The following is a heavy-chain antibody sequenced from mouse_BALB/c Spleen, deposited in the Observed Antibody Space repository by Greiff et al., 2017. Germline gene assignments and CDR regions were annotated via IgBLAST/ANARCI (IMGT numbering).Heavy chain of an antibody. Sequence: DVHLVESGGGLVKPGGSLKLSCAASGFTFSDYYMYWVRQTPEKRLEWVATISDGGSYTYYPDSVKGRFTISRDNAKNNLYLQMSSLKSEDTAMYYCARGDYGNFAWFAYWGQGTLVTVSA. CDR1: GFTFSDYY. CDR3: ARGDYGNFAWFAY. J-gene: IGHJ3*01. V-gene: IGHV5-4*02. D-gene: IGHD2-1*01. CDR2: ISDGGSYT.